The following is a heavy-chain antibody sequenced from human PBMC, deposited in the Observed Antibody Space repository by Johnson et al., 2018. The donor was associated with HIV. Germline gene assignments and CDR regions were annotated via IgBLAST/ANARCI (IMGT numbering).Heavy chain of an antibody. CDR3: AKKMARDIGDGFDV. D-gene: IGHD2-15*01. J-gene: IGHJ3*01. V-gene: IGHV3-66*01. Sequence: VQLVESGGGLVQPGGSLRLSCAASGFTVSSNYMSWVRQAPGKGLEWVSVIYSGGRTYYADSVKGRFTISRDNSNNTLYVQMNSLRAEDTAVYYCAKKMARDIGDGFDVWGQGTMVIVSS. CDR1: GFTVSSNY. CDR2: IYSGGRT.